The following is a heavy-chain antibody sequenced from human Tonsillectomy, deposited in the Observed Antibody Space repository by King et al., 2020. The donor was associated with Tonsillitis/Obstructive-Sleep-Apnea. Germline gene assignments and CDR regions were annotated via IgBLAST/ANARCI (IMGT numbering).Heavy chain of an antibody. D-gene: IGHD2-2*02. CDR3: AKGPLCSSTSCYTLGAFDY. CDR1: GFTFSYYA. Sequence: VQLVESGGGLVHPGGSLRLSCTASGFTFSYYALSWVRKAPGKGLEWVSSISVSSNSTYYADSVKGRFTISRDNSKTTLYLQMSSLRAEDTAVYYCAKGPLCSSTSCYTLGAFDYWGQGTLVTVSS. CDR2: ISVSSNST. J-gene: IGHJ4*02. V-gene: IGHV3-23*04.